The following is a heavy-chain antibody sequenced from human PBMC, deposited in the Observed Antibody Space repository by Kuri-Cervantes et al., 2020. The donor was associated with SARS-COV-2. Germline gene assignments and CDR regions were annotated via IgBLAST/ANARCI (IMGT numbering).Heavy chain of an antibody. V-gene: IGHV3-21*01. CDR3: ARDFSSSGGFDY. Sequence: GGSLRLFCAASGFTFSSYSMNRVRQAPGKELEWVSSISSSSSYIYYADSVKGRFTISRDNAKNSLYLQMNTLRAEDTAVYYCARDFSSSGGFDYWGQGTLVTVSS. D-gene: IGHD6-6*01. CDR1: GFTFSSYS. J-gene: IGHJ4*02. CDR2: ISSSSSYI.